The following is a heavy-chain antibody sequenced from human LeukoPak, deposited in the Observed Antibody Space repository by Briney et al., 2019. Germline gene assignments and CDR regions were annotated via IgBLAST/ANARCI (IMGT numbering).Heavy chain of an antibody. Sequence: PSETLSLTCAVYGGSFSGYYWSWLRQPPGKGREWIGEINHSGSTNYNPSLKSRVTISVDTSKNQFSLKLSSVTAADTAVYYCASRRDIVVVVAATYFDYWGQGTLVTVSS. J-gene: IGHJ4*02. V-gene: IGHV4-34*01. CDR3: ASRRDIVVVVAATYFDY. D-gene: IGHD2-15*01. CDR2: INHSGST. CDR1: GGSFSGYY.